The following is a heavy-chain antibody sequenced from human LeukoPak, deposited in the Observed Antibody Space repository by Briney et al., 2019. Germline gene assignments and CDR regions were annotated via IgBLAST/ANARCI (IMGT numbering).Heavy chain of an antibody. V-gene: IGHV3-7*01. CDR2: IKHDASDN. CDR1: GFSFSNYY. D-gene: IGHD2-21*01. J-gene: IGHJ4*02. Sequence: PGGSLRLSCAASGFSFSNYYMSWVRQAPGKGLDWVANIKHDASDNYYVDSVKGRFIILRDNAQNSLFLQMHSLRVEDTAVYYCARSSCGGECSLGFDFWGQGVLVTVS. CDR3: ARSSCGGECSLGFDF.